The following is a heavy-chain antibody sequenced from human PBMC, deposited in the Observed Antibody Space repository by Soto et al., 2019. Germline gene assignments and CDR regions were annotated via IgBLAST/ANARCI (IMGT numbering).Heavy chain of an antibody. CDR2: IFDSGNA. J-gene: IGHJ4*02. D-gene: IGHD4-4*01. CDR3: ARHRRTTVAKFYFDN. Sequence: QVQLQESGPGLVKPSETLSLTCTVSGGSINSYCWSWIRQPPGKGLEWIAYIFDSGNANHNPSLKSLVTISVDTSKNQFSLTLTSVTAADTAVYYCARHRRTTVAKFYFDNWGQGALVTVSS. CDR1: GGSINSYC. V-gene: IGHV4-59*08.